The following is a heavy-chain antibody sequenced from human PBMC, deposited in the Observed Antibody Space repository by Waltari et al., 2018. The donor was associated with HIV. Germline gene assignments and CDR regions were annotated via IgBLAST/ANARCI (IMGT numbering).Heavy chain of an antibody. J-gene: IGHJ4*02. V-gene: IGHV3-21*01. D-gene: IGHD3-22*01. Sequence: EVQLVESGGGPVKPGGSLRLSCAAHGFTFSTYSLPWVRQASRKGLEWVSSISSSITYIYYADSVKGRFTISRDNAKNSLYLQMNSLRAEDTAVYFCARGTYYYDSSGYYDNLPFDYWGQGTLVTVSS. CDR3: ARGTYYYDSSGYYDNLPFDY. CDR2: ISSSITYI. CDR1: GFTFSTYS.